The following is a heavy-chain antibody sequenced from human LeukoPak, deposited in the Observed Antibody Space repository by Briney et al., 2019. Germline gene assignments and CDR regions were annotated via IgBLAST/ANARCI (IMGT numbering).Heavy chain of an antibody. Sequence: PSETLSLACAVYGGSFSGYYWSWIRQPPGKGLEWIGEINHSGSTNYNPSLKSRVTISVDTSKNQFSLKLSSVAAADTAVYYCARVGCSGGSCYCSDYWGQGTLVTVSS. D-gene: IGHD2-15*01. CDR3: ARVGCSGGSCYCSDY. V-gene: IGHV4-34*01. CDR2: INHSGST. CDR1: GGSFSGYY. J-gene: IGHJ4*02.